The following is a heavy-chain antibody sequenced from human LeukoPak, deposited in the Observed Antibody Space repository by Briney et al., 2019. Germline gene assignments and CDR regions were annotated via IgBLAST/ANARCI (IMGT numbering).Heavy chain of an antibody. CDR2: IIPIFGTA. CDR1: GGTFSSYA. Sequence: GASVKVSCKASGGTFSSYAICWVRQAPGQGLEWMGGIIPIFGTANYAQKFQGRVTITADESTSTAYMELSSLRSEDTAVYYCAIGPQLLLRPGDYWGQGTLVTVSS. V-gene: IGHV1-69*13. CDR3: AIGPQLLLRPGDY. D-gene: IGHD2-2*01. J-gene: IGHJ4*02.